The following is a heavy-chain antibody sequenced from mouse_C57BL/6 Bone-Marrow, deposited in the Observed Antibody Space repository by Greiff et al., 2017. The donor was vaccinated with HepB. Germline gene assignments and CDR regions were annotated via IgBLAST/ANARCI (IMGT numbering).Heavy chain of an antibody. V-gene: IGHV1-64*01. CDR3: ARGYYGSSFFYYFDY. CDR1: GYTFTSSW. J-gene: IGHJ2*01. CDR2: IHPNSGST. D-gene: IGHD1-1*01. Sequence: VQLQQPGAELVKPGASVKLSCKASGYTFTSSWMHWVKQRPGQGLEWIGMIHPNSGSTNYNEKFKSKATLTVDKSSSTAYMQLSSLTSEDSAVYYCARGYYGSSFFYYFDYWGQGTTLTVSS.